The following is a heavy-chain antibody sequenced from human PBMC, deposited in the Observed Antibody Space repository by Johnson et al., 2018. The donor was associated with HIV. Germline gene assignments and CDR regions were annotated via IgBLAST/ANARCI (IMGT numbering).Heavy chain of an antibody. J-gene: IGHJ3*02. CDR1: GFTFSSYG. Sequence: QVLLVESGGGVVQPGGSLRLSCAASGFTFSSYGMHWVRQAPGTGLEWVAFIRYDGSNKFYAASVTGRFTISSDNSKNKLYLDMGSLRAEDTSMYYCRGGWYNLSAFDIWGQGTMVTVSS. V-gene: IGHV3-30*02. CDR3: RGGWYNLSAFDI. D-gene: IGHD6-19*01. CDR2: IRYDGSNK.